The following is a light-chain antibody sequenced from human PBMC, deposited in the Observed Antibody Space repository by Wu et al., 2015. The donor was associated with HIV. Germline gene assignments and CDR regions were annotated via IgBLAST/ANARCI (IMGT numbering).Light chain of an antibody. CDR2: GGS. CDR1: HXVSSSY. V-gene: IGKV3-20*01. J-gene: IGKJ2*03. Sequence: SCRASHXVSSSYVTWYQQKPGQAPRVVVYGGSTRATGIPDRFSGSASGTDFTLTISRLEPEDFAVYYCQQYDRSPPLYSFGQGTKLEIK. CDR3: QQYDRSPPLYS.